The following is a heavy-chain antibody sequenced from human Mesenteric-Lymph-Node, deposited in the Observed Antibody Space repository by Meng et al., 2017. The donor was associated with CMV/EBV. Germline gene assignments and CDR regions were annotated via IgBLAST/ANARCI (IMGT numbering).Heavy chain of an antibody. V-gene: IGHV3-30*04. CDR3: AKDLLGSIDY. D-gene: IGHD7-27*01. CDR1: GFTFSSYA. J-gene: IGHJ4*02. CDR2: ISYDGSNK. Sequence: LSCAASGFTFSSYAMHWVRQAPGKGLEWVAVISYDGSNKYYADSVKGRFTISRDNSKNTLYLQMNSLRAEDTAVYYCAKDLLGSIDYWGQGTLVTVSS.